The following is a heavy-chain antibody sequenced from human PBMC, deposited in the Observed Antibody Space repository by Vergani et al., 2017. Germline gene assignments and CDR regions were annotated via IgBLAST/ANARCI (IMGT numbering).Heavy chain of an antibody. CDR3: ARHDPPEGAYSGSYLGMSDY. CDR1: GGSISSSSYY. V-gene: IGHV4-39*01. D-gene: IGHD1-26*01. Sequence: QLQLQESGPGLVKPSETLSLTCTVSGGSISSSSYYWGWIRQPPGKGLEWIGSIYYSGSTYYNPSLKSRVTISVDTSKNQFSLKLSSVTAADTAVSYCARHDPPEGAYSGSYLGMSDYWGQGTLVTVSS. J-gene: IGHJ4*02. CDR2: IYYSGST.